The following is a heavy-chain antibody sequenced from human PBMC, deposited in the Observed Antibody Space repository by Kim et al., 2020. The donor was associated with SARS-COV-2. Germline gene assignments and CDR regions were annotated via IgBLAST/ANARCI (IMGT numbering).Heavy chain of an antibody. CDR2: INPSGVST. CDR3: ARDGGPYSSSYQANFDY. CDR1: GYTFTSYD. V-gene: IGHV1-46*01. Sequence: SVKVSCKASGYTFTSYDMHWVRQAPGQGLEWMGIINPSGVSTSYAQKFQGRVTMTRDTSTSTVYMELSSLRSEDTAVYYCARDGGPYSSSYQANFDYWGQGTLVTVSS. J-gene: IGHJ4*02. D-gene: IGHD6-13*01.